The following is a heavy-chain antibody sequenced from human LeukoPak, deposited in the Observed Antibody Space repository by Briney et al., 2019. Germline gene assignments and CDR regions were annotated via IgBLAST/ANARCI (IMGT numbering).Heavy chain of an antibody. Sequence: ASVKVSCKASGYTFTGYYMHWVRQAPGQGLEWMGWISAYNGNTNYAQKLQGRVTMTTDTSTSTAYMELRSLRSDDTAVYYCARGYYDSSGFEYFQDWGQGTLVTVSS. CDR2: ISAYNGNT. CDR3: ARGYYDSSGFEYFQD. D-gene: IGHD3-22*01. V-gene: IGHV1-18*04. CDR1: GYTFTGYY. J-gene: IGHJ1*01.